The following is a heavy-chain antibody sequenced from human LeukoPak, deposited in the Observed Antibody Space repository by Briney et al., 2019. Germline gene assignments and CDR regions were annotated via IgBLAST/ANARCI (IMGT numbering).Heavy chain of an antibody. CDR3: ARTGYSSRDVTPIWFDP. CDR2: ISAYNGNT. D-gene: IGHD6-19*01. CDR1: GYTFTSYG. J-gene: IGHJ5*02. V-gene: IGHV1-18*01. Sequence: GASVKVSCKASGYTFTSYGISWVRQAPGQGLEWMGWISAYNGNTNYAQKLQGRVTMITDTSTSTAYMELRSLRSDDTAVYYCARTGYSSRDVTPIWFDPWGQGTLVTVSS.